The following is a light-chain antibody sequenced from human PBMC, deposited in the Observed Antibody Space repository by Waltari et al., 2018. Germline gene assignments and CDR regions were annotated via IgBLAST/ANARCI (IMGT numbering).Light chain of an antibody. CDR1: SSDVGGYNY. J-gene: IGLJ1*01. V-gene: IGLV2-14*03. Sequence: QSALTQPAPVSGSPGQSITITCTGTSSDVGGYNYVSWYQQHPGKAPKLMLYDVSNRPSGISILFSGSQSGNTASLTISVLQAEDEADYCCRSYTSSSAVFGTGTKVTVL. CDR3: RSYTSSSAV. CDR2: DVS.